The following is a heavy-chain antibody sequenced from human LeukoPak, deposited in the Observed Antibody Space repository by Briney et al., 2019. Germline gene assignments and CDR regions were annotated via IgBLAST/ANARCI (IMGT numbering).Heavy chain of an antibody. CDR1: GFTFETYW. D-gene: IGHD5-18*01. Sequence: GGSLRLSCAASGFTFETYWMHWVRQAPGKGLVWVSAISGSGGSTYYADSVKGRFTISRDNSKNTLYLQMNSLRAEDTAVYYCAKPSARYSYGCDYWGQGTLVTVSS. CDR3: AKPSARYSYGCDY. CDR2: ISGSGGST. V-gene: IGHV3-23*01. J-gene: IGHJ4*02.